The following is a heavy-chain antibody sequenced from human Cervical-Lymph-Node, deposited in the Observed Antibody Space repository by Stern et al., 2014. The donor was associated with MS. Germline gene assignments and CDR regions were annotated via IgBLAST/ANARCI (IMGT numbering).Heavy chain of an antibody. CDR1: GFTFSSYG. V-gene: IGHV3-33*01. Sequence: DQLVESGGGVVQPGRSLRLSCAASGFTFSSYGMYWVRQAPGKGLEWVAFIWYDGSNEYYADSVKGRFTISRDNSKKTLYLQMNSLRAEDTAMYYCARASDCGGDCYSDYFDYWGQGTLVTVSS. CDR2: IWYDGSNE. D-gene: IGHD2-21*02. CDR3: ARASDCGGDCYSDYFDY. J-gene: IGHJ4*02.